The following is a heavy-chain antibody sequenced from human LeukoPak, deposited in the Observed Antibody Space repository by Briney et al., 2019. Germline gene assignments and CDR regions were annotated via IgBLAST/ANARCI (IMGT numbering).Heavy chain of an antibody. CDR2: ISGSGSTI. D-gene: IGHD3-10*01. CDR1: GFTFSDYY. V-gene: IGHV3-11*04. J-gene: IGHJ3*02. Sequence: GGSLRLPCVASGFTFSDYYMSWIRQAPGKGLQWVSYISGSGSTIYYADSVKGRFIISRDNAKNSLYLQMNSLRAEDTAVYYCARVGIRDAFDIWGQGTMVTVSS. CDR3: ARVGIRDAFDI.